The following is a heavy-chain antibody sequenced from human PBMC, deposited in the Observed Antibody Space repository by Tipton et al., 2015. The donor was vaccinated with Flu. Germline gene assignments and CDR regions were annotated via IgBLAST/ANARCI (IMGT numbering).Heavy chain of an antibody. CDR1: GFTFSSYG. V-gene: IGHV3-33*01. CDR3: ARDPGFVLVPAADYYYFGMDV. D-gene: IGHD2-2*01. Sequence: LSLTCAASGFTFSSYGMHWVRQAPGKGLEWVAVIWYDGSNKYYADSVKGRFNISRGNSKNTLYLQMNSLRAEDTAVYYCARDPGFVLVPAADYYYFGMDVWGQGTTVTVSS. CDR2: IWYDGSNK. J-gene: IGHJ6*02.